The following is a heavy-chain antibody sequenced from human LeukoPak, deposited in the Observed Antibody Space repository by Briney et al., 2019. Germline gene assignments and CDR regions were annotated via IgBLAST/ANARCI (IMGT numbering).Heavy chain of an antibody. V-gene: IGHV1-8*03. D-gene: IGHD3-10*01. CDR2: MNPNSGNT. CDR1: GNTFTTYY. CDR3: ARGPIYGSGSYFDY. J-gene: IGHJ4*02. Sequence: ASVKVSCKASGNTFTTYYINWVRQATGQGLEWMGWMNPNSGNTGYAQKFQGRVTITRNTSISTAYMELSSLRSEDTAVYYCARGPIYGSGSYFDYWGQGTLVTVSS.